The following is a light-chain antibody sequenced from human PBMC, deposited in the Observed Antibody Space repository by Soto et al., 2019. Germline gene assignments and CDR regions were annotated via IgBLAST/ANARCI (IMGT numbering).Light chain of an antibody. CDR1: QDINSY. Sequence: DIQMTQSPSSLSASVGDRVTITCQASQDINSYLSWYQQRPGKAPKLLIYDAFTLETGVPSRFSGSGSGTDFIFTISSLQPEAFETYYCQQYDTFPVTFGQGTRLEIK. J-gene: IGKJ5*01. V-gene: IGKV1-33*01. CDR2: DAF. CDR3: QQYDTFPVT.